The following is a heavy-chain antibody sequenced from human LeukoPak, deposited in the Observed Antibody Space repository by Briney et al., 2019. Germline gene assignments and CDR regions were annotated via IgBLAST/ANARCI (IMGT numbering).Heavy chain of an antibody. CDR3: ARGKYSSGWFLDY. CDR2: FDNSGSA. V-gene: IGHV4-59*01. D-gene: IGHD6-19*01. CDR1: GGSISRYY. J-gene: IGHJ4*02. Sequence: SETLSLTCTVSGGSISRYYWSWIRQPPGKGLEWIGYFDNSGSANYNPSLKSQLTISEDTSKNQFALKLTSVTAADTAVYYCARGKYSSGWFLDYWGQGTLVIVSS.